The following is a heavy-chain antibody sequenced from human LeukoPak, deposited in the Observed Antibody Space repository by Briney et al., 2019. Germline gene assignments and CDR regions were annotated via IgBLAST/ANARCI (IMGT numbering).Heavy chain of an antibody. V-gene: IGHV3-23*01. CDR2: ISGSGGST. CDR1: GFTFSSYA. Sequence: GSLRLSCAASGFTFSSYAMSWVRQAPGKGLEWVSAISGSGGSTYYADSVKGRFTISRDNSKNTLYLQMNSLRAEDTAVYYCAKALEYYDFWSGYYFDYWGQGTLVTVSS. J-gene: IGHJ4*02. D-gene: IGHD3-3*01. CDR3: AKALEYYDFWSGYYFDY.